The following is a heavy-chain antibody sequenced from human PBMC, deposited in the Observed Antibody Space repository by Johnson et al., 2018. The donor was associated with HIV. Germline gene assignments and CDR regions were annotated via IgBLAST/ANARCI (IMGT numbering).Heavy chain of an antibody. D-gene: IGHD6-13*01. CDR3: ARMVDSSSWTPDAFDI. J-gene: IGHJ3*02. Sequence: VQVVESGGGLVQPGGSLRLSCAASGFTVSSNYMTWVRQAPGKGLEWVSVIYSGGSTYYADSVKGRFTISRDNSKNTLYLQMNSLRAEDTAVYYCARMVDSSSWTPDAFDIWGQGTMVTVSS. CDR2: IYSGGST. CDR1: GFTVSSNY. V-gene: IGHV3-66*01.